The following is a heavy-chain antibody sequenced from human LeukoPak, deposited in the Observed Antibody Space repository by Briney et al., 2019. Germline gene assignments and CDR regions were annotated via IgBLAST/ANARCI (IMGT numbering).Heavy chain of an antibody. CDR3: ARQIDGFGEFDYFDY. CDR1: GGTFSGYA. CDR2: IIPIFGTA. Sequence: SVKVSCKASGGTFSGYAISWVRQAPGQGLEWMGGIIPIFGTANYAQKFQGRVTITADKSTSTAYMELSSLRSEDTAVYYCARQIDGFGEFDYFDYWGQGTLVTVSS. D-gene: IGHD3-10*01. J-gene: IGHJ4*02. V-gene: IGHV1-69*06.